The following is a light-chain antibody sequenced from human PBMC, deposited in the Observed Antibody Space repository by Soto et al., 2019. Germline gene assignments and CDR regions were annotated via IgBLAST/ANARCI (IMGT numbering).Light chain of an antibody. CDR1: QSIRNS. Sequence: EILLTQSPGTLSLSPGERATLFCRASQSIRNSLAWYQQRPGQSPRLLIYSASSRATGVPDRFSGGGSATDFTLTVSRLEPEDFAMYYCQQYGGSPRTFGQGIKLEIK. CDR2: SAS. V-gene: IGKV3-20*01. CDR3: QQYGGSPRT. J-gene: IGKJ2*01.